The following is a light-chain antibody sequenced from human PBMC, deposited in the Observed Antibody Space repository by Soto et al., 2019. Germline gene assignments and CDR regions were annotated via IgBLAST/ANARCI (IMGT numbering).Light chain of an antibody. J-gene: IGKJ1*01. V-gene: IGKV3-20*01. CDR1: QSVSSSY. CDR2: GAS. Sequence: EIVLTQSPGTLSLSPGERATLSCRASQSVSSSYLAWYQQKPGQAPRLLIYGASSRATGIPDRFSGSGSGTDLTLTISRREPEDLGVCYCQQYGSSPWTVGQGTKVEI. CDR3: QQYGSSPWT.